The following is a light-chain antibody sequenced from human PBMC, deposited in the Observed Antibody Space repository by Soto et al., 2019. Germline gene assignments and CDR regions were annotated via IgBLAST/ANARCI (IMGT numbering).Light chain of an antibody. CDR2: GAS. V-gene: IGKV3D-15*01. J-gene: IGKJ5*01. Sequence: IVMTQSPATLSVSPGERATLFCRASQSVTSNLAWYQQKPGQAPRLLIYGASTRATGIPARFSGSGSGTEFTLTISSLQSEDFAVYYCQKYGSSSTFGQGTRLEI. CDR1: QSVTSN. CDR3: QKYGSSST.